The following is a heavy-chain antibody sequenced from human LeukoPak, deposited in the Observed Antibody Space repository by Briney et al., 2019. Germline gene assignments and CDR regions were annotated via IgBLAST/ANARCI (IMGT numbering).Heavy chain of an antibody. CDR1: GGSISSGSYY. Sequence: PSQTLSLTCTVSGGSISSGSYYWSWIRQPAGKGLEWIGRIYTSGSTNYNPPLKSRVTISVDTSKNQFSLKLSSVTAADTAVYYCARLTGRAAAGFDPWGQGTLVTVSS. J-gene: IGHJ5*02. CDR2: IYTSGST. D-gene: IGHD6-13*01. V-gene: IGHV4-61*02. CDR3: ARLTGRAAAGFDP.